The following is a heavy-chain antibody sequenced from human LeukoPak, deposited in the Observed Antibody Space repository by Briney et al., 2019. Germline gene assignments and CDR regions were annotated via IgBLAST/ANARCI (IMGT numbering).Heavy chain of an antibody. Sequence: GASVKVSCKTSGYTFTGYDINWVRQAPGQGLEWMGWMKSNSGDTHFAQKFQGRVTMTRNTSISTAFMELSSLRSEGTAVYYCARGEYSSSWYPFDNWGQGSLVTVSS. V-gene: IGHV1-8*01. CDR3: ARGEYSSSWYPFDN. D-gene: IGHD6-13*01. CDR2: MKSNSGDT. J-gene: IGHJ4*02. CDR1: GYTFTGYD.